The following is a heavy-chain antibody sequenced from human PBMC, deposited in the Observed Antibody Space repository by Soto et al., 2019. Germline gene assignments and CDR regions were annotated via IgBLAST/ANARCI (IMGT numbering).Heavy chain of an antibody. Sequence: SETLSLTCTASGGSISRGAYFWSWIRQPPGKGLEWIGYIYYSGSTYYNPSLKSRVIISVATSKNQFSLKLSSVTAADTAVYYCALEIERITISGVVIKPFDAWAQGTLATGSA. V-gene: IGHV4-30-4*01. D-gene: IGHD3-3*01. CDR1: GGSISRGAYF. J-gene: IGHJ1*01. CDR3: ALEIERITISGVVIKPFDA. CDR2: IYYSGST.